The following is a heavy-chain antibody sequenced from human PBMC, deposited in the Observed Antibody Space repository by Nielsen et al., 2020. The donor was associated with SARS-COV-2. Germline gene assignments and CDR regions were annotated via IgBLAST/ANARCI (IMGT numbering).Heavy chain of an antibody. CDR3: AGGADFWSGTQRYYMDV. V-gene: IGHV3-30*03. CDR1: GFTFSSYS. Sequence: GESLKISCAASGFTFSSYSMNWVRQAPGKGLEWVAVISYDGSNKYYADSVKGRFAVSRDNAGNTVVLQIHSLRVEDTAVYYCAGGADFWSGTQRYYMDVWGKGTTVTVSS. D-gene: IGHD3-3*01. J-gene: IGHJ6*03. CDR2: ISYDGSNK.